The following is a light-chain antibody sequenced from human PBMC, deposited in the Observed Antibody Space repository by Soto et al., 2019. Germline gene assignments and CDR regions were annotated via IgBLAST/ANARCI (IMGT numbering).Light chain of an antibody. CDR3: QQYTTYPWT. CDR1: QSISSW. J-gene: IGKJ1*01. V-gene: IGKV1-5*01. CDR2: DVS. Sequence: DIQMTQSPPTLSASVGDRVTITCRASQSISSWLAWYQQRPGKAPNLLIYDVSSLESGIPSRFSGSGSGTEFTLTISSLQPDDFATYYCQQYTTYPWTVGQGTKVEIK.